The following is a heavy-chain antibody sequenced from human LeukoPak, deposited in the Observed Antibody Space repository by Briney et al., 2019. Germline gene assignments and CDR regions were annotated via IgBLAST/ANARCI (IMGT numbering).Heavy chain of an antibody. Sequence: PGRSLRLSCAASGFAFSSYALHWVRQAPGQGLQWVASISYDGNNKYYADSVRGRFTISRDSAKNTLYLQMNSLSTEDTAMYYCARSIVVVTYLAYWGQGTQVTVSS. CDR1: GFAFSSYA. CDR2: ISYDGNNK. J-gene: IGHJ4*02. V-gene: IGHV3-30-3*01. CDR3: ARSIVVVTYLAY. D-gene: IGHD2-21*02.